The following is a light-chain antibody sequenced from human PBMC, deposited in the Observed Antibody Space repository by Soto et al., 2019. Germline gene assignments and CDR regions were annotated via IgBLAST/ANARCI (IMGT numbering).Light chain of an antibody. J-gene: IGKJ2*01. CDR2: AAA. V-gene: IGKV1-39*01. Sequence: IQMTQSPSSLSASIGDRVTITCRASHDVSTFLNWYPQKPGKAPTLVIYAAASLQTGVPSTYRGSGSGTAFNLTISCRQRENIATYCCRQSFYSHTCGQGTELETK. CDR3: RQSFYSHT. CDR1: HDVSTF.